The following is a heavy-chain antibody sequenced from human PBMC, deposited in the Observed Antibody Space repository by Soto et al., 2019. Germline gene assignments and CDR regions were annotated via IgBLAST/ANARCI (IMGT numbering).Heavy chain of an antibody. CDR2: MNAKSGDT. Sequence: QAHLEQSGAELKRPGASVKVSCKASGYTFSDFDINWLRQASGQGPEWMGRMNAKSGDTFFAQRFYYKFNMTWGSSLSTAYMEVGSLTSDHTAIYYCARVNPFNFAGFDVWGQGTTVAVSS. CDR1: GYTFSDFD. D-gene: IGHD6-25*01. V-gene: IGHV1-8*01. CDR3: ARVNPFNFAGFDV. J-gene: IGHJ6*02.